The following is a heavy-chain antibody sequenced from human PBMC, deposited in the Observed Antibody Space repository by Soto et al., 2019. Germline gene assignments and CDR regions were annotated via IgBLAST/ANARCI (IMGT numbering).Heavy chain of an antibody. CDR1: GGSISRYY. Sequence: TLSLTCTVSGGSISRYYWSWIRQPPGKGLEWIGYIYYSGSTNYNPSLKSRVTISVDTSKNQFSLKLSSVTAADTAVYYCARGMKVYDFWSQDYYYYYMDVWGKGTTVTVSS. V-gene: IGHV4-59*01. CDR2: IYYSGST. J-gene: IGHJ6*03. D-gene: IGHD3-3*01. CDR3: ARGMKVYDFWSQDYYYYYMDV.